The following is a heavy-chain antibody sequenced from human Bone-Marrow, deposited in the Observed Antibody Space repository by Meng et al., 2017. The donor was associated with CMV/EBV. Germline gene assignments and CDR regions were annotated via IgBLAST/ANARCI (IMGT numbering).Heavy chain of an antibody. CDR3: APGFRSWSGSYSS. Sequence: QVHLQQWGAGLLKPSWTLSLTCGVYGAPFSGYWSWVRQPPGKGLEWIGEITHRGSTNYNVSLKSRVTISIDTSKNQFSLKLSSVTATDTAVYYCAPGFRSWSGSYSSWGQGTLVTVYS. J-gene: IGHJ4*02. CDR2: ITHRGST. V-gene: IGHV4-34*01. D-gene: IGHD1-26*01. CDR1: GAPFSGY.